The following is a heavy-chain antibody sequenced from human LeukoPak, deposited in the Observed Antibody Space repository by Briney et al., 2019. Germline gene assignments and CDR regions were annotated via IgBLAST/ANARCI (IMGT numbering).Heavy chain of an antibody. CDR2: ISYDGSNK. Sequence: GGSLRLSCAASGFTFSSYAMHWVRQAPGKGLEWVAVISYDGSNKYYADSVKGRFTISRDNSKNTLYLQMNSLRAEDTAVYYCARDFAHALGYWGQGTLVTVSS. D-gene: IGHD3-16*01. J-gene: IGHJ4*02. V-gene: IGHV3-30-3*01. CDR3: ARDFAHALGY. CDR1: GFTFSSYA.